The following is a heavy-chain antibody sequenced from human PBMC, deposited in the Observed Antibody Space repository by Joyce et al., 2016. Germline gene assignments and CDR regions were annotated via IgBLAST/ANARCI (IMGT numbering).Heavy chain of an antibody. CDR3: ARGGISYYYAMDV. J-gene: IGHJ6*02. CDR1: GSTFSSSS. CDR2: MSGTSYYI. V-gene: IGHV3-21*01. Sequence: QLVESGGGVVKPGGSLRLSCEASGSTFSSSSMGWFRQAPGKGREGVAAMSGTSYYIFHAETVRGRFTVSRDNAKKTLYLQMNSLRAEDSAVFYCARGGISYYYAMDVWGQGTTVTVSS. D-gene: IGHD3-16*01.